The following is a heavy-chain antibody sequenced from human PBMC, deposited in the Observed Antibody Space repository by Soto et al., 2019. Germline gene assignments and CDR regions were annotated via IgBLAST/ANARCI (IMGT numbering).Heavy chain of an antibody. J-gene: IGHJ4*02. V-gene: IGHV1-24*01. CDR2: FDPEDGET. CDR3: ATRKQDY. Sequence: ASVKVSCKASGFTFTSSAMQWVRQAPGKGLEWMGGFDPEDGETIYAQKFQGRVTMTEDTSTDTAYMELSSLRSEDTAVYYCATRKQDYWGQGTLVTVSS. CDR1: GFTFTSSA.